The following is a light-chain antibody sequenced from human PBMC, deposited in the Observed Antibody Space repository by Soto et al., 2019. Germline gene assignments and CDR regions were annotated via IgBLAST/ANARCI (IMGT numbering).Light chain of an antibody. CDR1: QSVSSNY. Sequence: EVMLTQSPGTLSLSPGERATLSCRASQSVSSNYLAWYQQKSGQAPRLLIYGASNRATGIPDSFSCSGSGTDFTLTISRLEPEDFAVYYCPQYDTSPRTFGQGTKVEFK. J-gene: IGKJ1*01. CDR3: PQYDTSPRT. V-gene: IGKV3-20*01. CDR2: GAS.